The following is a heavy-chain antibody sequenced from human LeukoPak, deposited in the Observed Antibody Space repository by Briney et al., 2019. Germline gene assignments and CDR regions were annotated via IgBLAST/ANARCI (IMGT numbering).Heavy chain of an antibody. V-gene: IGHV4-34*01. CDR1: GGSLSGYY. J-gene: IGHJ6*03. D-gene: IGHD5-18*01. CDR3: ARGYSYGYGRYYYYYMDV. CDR2: INHSGST. Sequence: SETLSLTCAVYGGSLSGYYWSWLRQPPGKGLEWIGEINHSGSTNYNPSLKSRVTISVDTSRNQFSLKLSSVTAADTAVYYCARGYSYGYGRYYYYYMDVWGKGTTVTVSS.